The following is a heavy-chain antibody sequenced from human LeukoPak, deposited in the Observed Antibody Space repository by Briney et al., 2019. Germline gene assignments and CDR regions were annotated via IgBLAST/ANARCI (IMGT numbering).Heavy chain of an antibody. J-gene: IGHJ4*02. CDR3: AREVGGYSYGRPFDY. Sequence: GASVKVSCKASGGTFSSYAMNWVRQAPGQGLEWMGWINPNSGGTNYAQKFQGRVTMTRDTSISTAYMELSRLRSDDTAVYYCAREVGGYSYGRPFDYWGQGTLVTVSS. CDR1: GGTFSSYA. D-gene: IGHD5-18*01. V-gene: IGHV1-2*02. CDR2: INPNSGGT.